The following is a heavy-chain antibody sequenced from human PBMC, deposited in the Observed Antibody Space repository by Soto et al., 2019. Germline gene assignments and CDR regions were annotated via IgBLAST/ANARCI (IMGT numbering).Heavy chain of an antibody. D-gene: IGHD2-2*01. CDR3: ARRNTRWVFDY. J-gene: IGHJ4*02. CDR1: GGTISSDHYS. V-gene: IGHV4-31*03. CDR2: IHSSGNT. Sequence: PSETLSLTCTVSGGTISSDHYSWSWIRQHPGKGLEWIGYIHSSGNTYSNPSLKSRVAISADTSKNQFSLRLSSVTAADTAVYFCARRNTRWVFDYWGQGTQVTVS.